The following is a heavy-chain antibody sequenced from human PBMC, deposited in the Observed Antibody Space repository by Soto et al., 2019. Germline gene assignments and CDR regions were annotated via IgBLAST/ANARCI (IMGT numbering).Heavy chain of an antibody. J-gene: IGHJ4*02. Sequence: GAAVKVSCKASGYTFTTYGISCVLQPLLQWRDWMGRISAYNSNTNYAQKLQGRVTMTTDTSTSTAYMELRSLRSDDTAVYYCARGSGFDYWGQGTLVTVSS. D-gene: IGHD2-15*01. CDR2: ISAYNSNT. V-gene: IGHV1-18*04. CDR3: ARGSGFDY. CDR1: GYTFTTYG.